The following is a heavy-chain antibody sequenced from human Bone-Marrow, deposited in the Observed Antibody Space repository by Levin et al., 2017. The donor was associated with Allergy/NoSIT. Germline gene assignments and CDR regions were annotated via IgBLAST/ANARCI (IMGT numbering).Heavy chain of an antibody. D-gene: IGHD2-15*01. CDR1: GFTFSSYA. CDR2: ISGSGGST. J-gene: IGHJ3*02. V-gene: IGHV3-23*01. CDR3: AKLRVVVAALNAFDS. Sequence: LSLTCAASGFTFSSYAMSWVRQAPGKGLEWVSAISGSGGSTYYADSVKGRFTISRDNSKNTLYLQMNSLRAEDTAVYYCAKLRVVVAALNAFDSWGQGTMVTVSS.